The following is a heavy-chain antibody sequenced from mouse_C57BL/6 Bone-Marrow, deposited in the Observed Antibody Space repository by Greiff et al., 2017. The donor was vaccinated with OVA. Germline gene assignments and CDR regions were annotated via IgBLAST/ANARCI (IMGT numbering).Heavy chain of an antibody. J-gene: IGHJ4*01. D-gene: IGHD2-5*01. CDR3: ARTSYSTYGGDY. CDR2: IDPANGNT. V-gene: IGHV14-3*01. Sequence: EVKLEESVAELVRPGASVTLSCTASGFNIKNTYMHWVKQRPEQGLEWIGRIDPANGNTKYAPKFQGKATITADTSSNTAYLQLSSLTSEDTAIYYCARTSYSTYGGDYWGQGTSVTVSS. CDR1: GFNIKNTY.